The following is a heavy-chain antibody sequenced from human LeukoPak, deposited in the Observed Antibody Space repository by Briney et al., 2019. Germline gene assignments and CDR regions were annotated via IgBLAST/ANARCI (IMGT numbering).Heavy chain of an antibody. CDR1: GGSISSSYYY. V-gene: IGHV4-39*07. J-gene: IGHJ4*02. CDR2: INHSGST. Sequence: SETLSLTCTVSGGSISSSYYYWGWLRQPPGKGLEWIGEINHSGSTNYNPSLKSRVTISVDTSKNQFSLKLSSVTAADTAVYYCARMKRELALYYFDYWGQGTLVTVSS. CDR3: ARMKRELALYYFDY. D-gene: IGHD1-26*01.